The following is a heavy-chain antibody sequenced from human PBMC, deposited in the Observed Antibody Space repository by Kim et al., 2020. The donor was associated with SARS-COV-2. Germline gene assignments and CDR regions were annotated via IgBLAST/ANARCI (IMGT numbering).Heavy chain of an antibody. CDR1: GFTFSSYG. J-gene: IGHJ4*02. D-gene: IGHD6-13*01. V-gene: IGHV3-30*18. CDR3: AKDRGSSWSLYFDY. Sequence: GGSLRLSCAASGFTFSSYGMHWVRQAPGKGLEWVAVISYDGSNKYYADSVKGRFTISRDNSKNTLYLQMNSLRAEDTAVYYCAKDRGSSWSLYFDYWGQGTLVTVSS. CDR2: ISYDGSNK.